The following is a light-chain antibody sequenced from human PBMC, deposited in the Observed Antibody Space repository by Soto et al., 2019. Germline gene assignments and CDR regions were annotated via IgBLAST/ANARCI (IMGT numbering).Light chain of an antibody. Sequence: EIVLTQSPGTLSLSPGERATLSCRASQSINNNELDWFQQTAGQAPRLLIYGASSRATGIPDRFSGSGSGTDFNLTINGVEPEDVGVYYCQQYGSALWTFGHGTKVEIK. CDR3: QQYGSALWT. CDR1: QSINNNE. CDR2: GAS. V-gene: IGKV3-20*01. J-gene: IGKJ1*01.